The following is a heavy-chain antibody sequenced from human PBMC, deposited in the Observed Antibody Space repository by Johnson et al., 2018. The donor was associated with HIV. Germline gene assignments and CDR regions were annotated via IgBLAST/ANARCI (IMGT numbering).Heavy chain of an antibody. CDR3: AKKRGYDSSGHDAFDI. D-gene: IGHD3-22*01. V-gene: IGHV3-9*01. CDR1: GFTFDDYA. Sequence: VQLVESGGGLVQPGRSLRLSCAASGFTFDDYAMHWVRQAPGKGLEWVSGISWNSGSIGYADSVKGRFTISRDNAKNSPYLQMNSLRAEDTALYYCAKKRGYDSSGHDAFDIWGQGTMVTVSS. CDR2: ISWNSGSI. J-gene: IGHJ3*02.